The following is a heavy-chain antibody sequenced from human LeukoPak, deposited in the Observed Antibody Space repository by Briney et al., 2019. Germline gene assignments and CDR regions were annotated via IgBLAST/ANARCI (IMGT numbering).Heavy chain of an antibody. CDR2: IWYDGSNK. CDR3: ARDPPAVHFDY. V-gene: IGHV3-33*01. CDR1: GFTFSSDG. Sequence: GGSLRLSCAASGFTFSSDGVHWVRQAPGKGLEWVAVIWYDGSNKYYADSVKGRFTISRDNSKNTLYLQMNSLRAEDTAVYYCARDPPAVHFDYWGQGTLVTVSS. J-gene: IGHJ4*02. D-gene: IGHD6-6*01.